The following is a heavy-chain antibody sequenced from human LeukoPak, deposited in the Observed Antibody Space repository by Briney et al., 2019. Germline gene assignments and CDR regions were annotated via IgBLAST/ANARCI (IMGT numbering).Heavy chain of an antibody. Sequence: PGGSLRLSCAASGFTFSNYAMSWVRQAPGKGLEWVAVISYDGSNKYYADSVKGRFTISRDNSKNTLYLQMNSLRAEDTAVYYCARDRQAAGIFDDYWGQGTLVTVSS. CDR2: ISYDGSNK. D-gene: IGHD6-13*01. J-gene: IGHJ4*02. CDR1: GFTFSNYA. CDR3: ARDRQAAGIFDDY. V-gene: IGHV3-30*04.